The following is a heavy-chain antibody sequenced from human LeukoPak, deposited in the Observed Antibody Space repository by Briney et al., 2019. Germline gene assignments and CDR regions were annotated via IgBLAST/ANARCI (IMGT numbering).Heavy chain of an antibody. V-gene: IGHV1-69*13. CDR3: ARGNWNHPPEYFDY. J-gene: IGHJ4*02. CDR2: IIPIFGTA. Sequence: ASVKVSCKASGYTFTSCGISWVRQAPGQGLEWMGGIIPIFGTANYAQKFQGRVTITADESTSTAYMELSSLRSEDTAVYYCARGNWNHPPEYFDYWGQGTLVTVSS. D-gene: IGHD1-14*01. CDR1: GYTFTSCG.